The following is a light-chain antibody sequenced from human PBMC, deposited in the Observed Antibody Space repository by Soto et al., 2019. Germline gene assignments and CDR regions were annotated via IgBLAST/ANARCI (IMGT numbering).Light chain of an antibody. J-gene: IGLJ2*01. CDR2: SDS. CDR1: SSNIGGNT. V-gene: IGLV1-44*01. Sequence: QSVLTQPPSASGTPGQRVTISCSGSSSNIGGNTVNWYQQFPGAAPKLLIYSDSQRPSVVPDRFSGSKSGTSASLAISGLQSEDEADYYCAAWDDSLNGPVFGGGTKLTVL. CDR3: AAWDDSLNGPV.